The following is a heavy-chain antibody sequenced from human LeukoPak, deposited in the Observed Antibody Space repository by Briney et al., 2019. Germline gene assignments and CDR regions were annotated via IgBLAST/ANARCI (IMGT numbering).Heavy chain of an antibody. J-gene: IGHJ4*02. V-gene: IGHV3-30*04. CDR1: GFTFSSYA. Sequence: GRSLRLSCAASGFTFSSYAMHWVRQAPGKGLEWVAVISYDGSNKYYADSVKGRFTISRDNSKNTLYLQMNSLRAEDTAVYYCARDGADNYYDSSGFDYWGQGTLVTVSS. CDR3: ARDGADNYYDSSGFDY. CDR2: ISYDGSNK. D-gene: IGHD3-22*01.